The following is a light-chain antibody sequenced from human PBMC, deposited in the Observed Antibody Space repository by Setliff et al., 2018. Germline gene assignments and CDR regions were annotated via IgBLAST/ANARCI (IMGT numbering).Light chain of an antibody. CDR2: DVN. CDR1: SSDIGGYSY. V-gene: IGLV2-14*03. Sequence: QSALTQPDSVSGSPGQSITILCTGSSSDIGGYSYVSWYQQHPGKVPKLIIFDVNNRPSGVSTRFSGSKAGSGATLTISGLQAEDETDYYCYSFAGGSTFLVFGGGTKVTVL. CDR3: YSFAGGSTFLV. J-gene: IGLJ2*01.